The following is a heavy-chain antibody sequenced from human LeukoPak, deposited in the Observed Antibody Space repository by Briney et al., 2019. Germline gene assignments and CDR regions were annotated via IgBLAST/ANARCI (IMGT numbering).Heavy chain of an antibody. CDR1: GFTFSSSD. V-gene: IGHV3-23*05. CDR3: AKAYGGRFDY. J-gene: IGHJ4*02. D-gene: IGHD2-15*01. CDR2: IRHSDSNT. Sequence: GGSLRLSCAASGFTFSSSDMSWVRQAPGSGLEWVSSIRHSDSNTYYADSVMGRFTISRDNSKNTLYLQMNSLSAEDTAVYYCAKAYGGRFDYWGQGTLVPVSS.